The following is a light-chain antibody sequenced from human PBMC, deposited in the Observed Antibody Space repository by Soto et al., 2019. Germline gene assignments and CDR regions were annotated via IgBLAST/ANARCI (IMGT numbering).Light chain of an antibody. CDR1: QGISRY. J-gene: IGKJ1*01. CDR3: LQDHKYPLT. Sequence: DIQLTQSPSFLPASLGDRVTITCRASQGISRYLVWYQQKPGKAPKLLIYAASTLQSGVPSRFRGSGSGTEFTLTISSLQPEDFETYYCLQDHKYPLTFGQGTKVDIK. V-gene: IGKV1-9*01. CDR2: AAS.